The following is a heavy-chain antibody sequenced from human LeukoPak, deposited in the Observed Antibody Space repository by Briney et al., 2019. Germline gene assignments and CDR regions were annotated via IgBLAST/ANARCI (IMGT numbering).Heavy chain of an antibody. V-gene: IGHV3-30-3*01. CDR2: ISHDGSNK. Sequence: PGGSLRLSCAASGFTFRNYAMHWVRQAPGKGLEWVAVISHDGSNKYYVDSVKGRFTISRDNSKNTLYLQMDDLRAEDTAVYYCAKDRGWLQFDYWGRGALVSVSS. D-gene: IGHD5-24*01. J-gene: IGHJ4*02. CDR3: AKDRGWLQFDY. CDR1: GFTFRNYA.